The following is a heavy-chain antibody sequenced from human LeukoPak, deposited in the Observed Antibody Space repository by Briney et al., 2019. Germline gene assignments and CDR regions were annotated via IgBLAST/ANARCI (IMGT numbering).Heavy chain of an antibody. V-gene: IGHV4-61*08. Sequence: SSETLSLTCTVSGGSISSGGYYWSWIRQHPGKGLEWIGYIYYSGSTNYNPSLKSRVTISVDTSKNQFSLKLSSVTAADTAVYYCARDVYYYGMDVWGQGTTVTVSS. CDR3: ARDVYYYGMDV. J-gene: IGHJ6*02. CDR2: IYYSGST. CDR1: GGSISSGGYY.